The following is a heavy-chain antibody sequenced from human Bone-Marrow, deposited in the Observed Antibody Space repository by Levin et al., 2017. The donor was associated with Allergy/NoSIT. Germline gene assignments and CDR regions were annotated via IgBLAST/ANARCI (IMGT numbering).Heavy chain of an antibody. CDR2: IYYSGST. CDR1: GGSINNYY. D-gene: IGHD2-21*02. Sequence: SETLSLTCTVSGGSINNYYWGWIRQSPGEGLEWIGYIYYSGSTRYNPSLESRVTISVDTSKNEFSLKLSSVTAADTAVYYCARSMSCGHNCFSTFDYWGQGTLVTVSS. J-gene: IGHJ4*02. CDR3: ARSMSCGHNCFSTFDY. V-gene: IGHV4-59*08.